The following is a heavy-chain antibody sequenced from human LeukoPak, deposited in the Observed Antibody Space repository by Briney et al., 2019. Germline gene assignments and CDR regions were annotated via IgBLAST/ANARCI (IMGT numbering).Heavy chain of an antibody. D-gene: IGHD3-3*01. Sequence: SETLSLTCAVYGGSFSGYYWSWIRQPPGKGLEWIGEINHSGSTNYDPSLKSRVTISVDTSKNQFSLKLSSVTAADTAVYYCARGAKYYDFWSGYYNDAFDIWGQGTMVTVSS. CDR1: GGSFSGYY. CDR2: INHSGST. J-gene: IGHJ3*02. V-gene: IGHV4-34*01. CDR3: ARGAKYYDFWSGYYNDAFDI.